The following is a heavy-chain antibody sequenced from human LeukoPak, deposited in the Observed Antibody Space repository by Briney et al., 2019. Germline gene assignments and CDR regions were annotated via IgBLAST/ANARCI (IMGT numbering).Heavy chain of an antibody. CDR3: ARDKDYFDSGGAFDI. CDR2: IHSSGST. CDR1: GGSISTYY. D-gene: IGHD3-22*01. Sequence: PSETLSLTCDVSGGSISTYYWGWIRQPPGKGLEWIGYIHSSGSTNYNPSLKSRVTISLDTPKNQFSLKLSSVTAAGTAVYYCARDKDYFDSGGAFDIWGQGTMVTVSS. J-gene: IGHJ3*02. V-gene: IGHV4-59*01.